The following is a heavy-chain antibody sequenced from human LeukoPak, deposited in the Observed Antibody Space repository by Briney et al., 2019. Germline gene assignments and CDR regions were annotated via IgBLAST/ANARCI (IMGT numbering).Heavy chain of an antibody. V-gene: IGHV4-59*08. CDR1: GGSISSYY. CDR2: IYYSGST. CDR3: ARHSRLDKSSLSWADY. Sequence: SETLSPTCTVSGGSISSYYWSWIRQPPGKGLEWIGYIYYSGSTNYNPSLKSRVTISVDTSKNQFSLKLSSVTAADTAVYYCARHSRLDKSSLSWADYWGQGTLVTVSS. J-gene: IGHJ4*02. D-gene: IGHD2-2*03.